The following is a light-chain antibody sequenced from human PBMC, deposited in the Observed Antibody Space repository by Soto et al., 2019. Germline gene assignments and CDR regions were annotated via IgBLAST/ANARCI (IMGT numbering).Light chain of an antibody. V-gene: IGKV3-15*01. CDR1: QSVSNN. J-gene: IGKJ2*01. CDR2: GAS. Sequence: EIVMTHSPATLSVSPGERATLSCRASQSVSNNLAWYQQKPGQAPRLLIYGASTRATAIPARFSGSGSGTEFTLTISSLQSEDFAGYCCQQYDNWPYTFGQGTNLDIK. CDR3: QQYDNWPYT.